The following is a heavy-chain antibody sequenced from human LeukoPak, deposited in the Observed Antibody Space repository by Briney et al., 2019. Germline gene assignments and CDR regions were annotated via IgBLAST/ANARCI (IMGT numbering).Heavy chain of an antibody. D-gene: IGHD3-22*01. CDR2: IWYDGSNK. Sequence: GGSLRLSCAASGFTFSSYGMHWVRQAPGKGLEWVAIIWYDGSNKYYADSVKGRFTISRDNSKKTLYLQMNSLRAGDTAVYYCARGAYYDSSGPIDYWGQGTLVTASS. J-gene: IGHJ4*02. CDR1: GFTFSSYG. V-gene: IGHV3-33*01. CDR3: ARGAYYDSSGPIDY.